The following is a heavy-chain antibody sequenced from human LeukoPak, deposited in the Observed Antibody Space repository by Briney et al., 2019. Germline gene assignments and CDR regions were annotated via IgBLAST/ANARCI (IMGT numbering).Heavy chain of an antibody. V-gene: IGHV1-46*01. CDR1: GYTFTSYY. J-gene: IGHJ4*02. CDR2: INPSGGST. CDR3: ARDLSYGDYGGVYFDY. Sequence: ASVKVSCKASGYTFTSYYMHWVRQAPGQGLEWMGIINPSGGSTSYAQKFQGRVTMTRDTSTSTVYMELSSLRSEDTAVYYCARDLSYGDYGGVYFDYWGQGTLVTVSS. D-gene: IGHD4-17*01.